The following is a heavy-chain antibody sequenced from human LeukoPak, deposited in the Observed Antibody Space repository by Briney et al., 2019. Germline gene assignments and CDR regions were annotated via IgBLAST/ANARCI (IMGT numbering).Heavy chain of an antibody. Sequence: SETLSLTCTVSGCSISSSSYYWGWIRQPPGKGLEWIGSIYYSGSTYYNPSLKSRVTISVDTSKNQFSLKLSSVTAADTAVYNCARHPPYYYGSASYYSFDIWGEGTMVTVSS. J-gene: IGHJ3*02. CDR1: GCSISSSSYY. CDR3: ARHPPYYYGSASYYSFDI. D-gene: IGHD3-10*01. V-gene: IGHV4-39*01. CDR2: IYYSGST.